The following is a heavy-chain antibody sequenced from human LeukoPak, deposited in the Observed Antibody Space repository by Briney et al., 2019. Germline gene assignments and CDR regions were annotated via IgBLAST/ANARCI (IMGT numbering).Heavy chain of an antibody. J-gene: IGHJ6*03. Sequence: SVKVSCKASGDIFRSYGINWVRQAPGQGPEWMGGIIPIFDRVNYAQKFQARVTITADKSTSTAYMELSSLSSEDTAVYYCARGGGTTIFGEVEDYYFYYYMDVWGRGTTVTVSS. CDR2: IIPIFDRV. D-gene: IGHD3-3*01. CDR1: GDIFRSYG. CDR3: ARGGGTTIFGEVEDYYFYYYMDV. V-gene: IGHV1-69*06.